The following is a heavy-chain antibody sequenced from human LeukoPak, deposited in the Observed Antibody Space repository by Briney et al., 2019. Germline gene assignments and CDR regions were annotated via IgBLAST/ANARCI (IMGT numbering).Heavy chain of an antibody. J-gene: IGHJ4*02. CDR2: ISYDGSNK. Sequence: PGGSPRLSCAASGFTFTNYAMHWVRQAPGKGLEWLAVISYDGSNKYYADSVKGRFTISRDNSKNTLYLRMDSLSVEDTAVYYCAREEAAPFDYWGQGTLLTVSS. CDR3: AREEAAPFDY. CDR1: GFTFTNYA. D-gene: IGHD6-13*01. V-gene: IGHV3-30-3*01.